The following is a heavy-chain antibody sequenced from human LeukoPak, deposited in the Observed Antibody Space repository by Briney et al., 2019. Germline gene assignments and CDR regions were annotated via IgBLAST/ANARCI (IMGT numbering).Heavy chain of an antibody. J-gene: IGHJ4*02. CDR2: ISAYNGDT. CDR1: GYSFASFG. D-gene: IGHD2-8*02. Sequence: ASVKVSCKASGYSFASFGVNWVRQAPGQGLEWMGWISAYNGDTNYAQNLQGRVTMTRDTSTSTVYMELSSLTSDDTAVYFCAREESGGYFDYWGQGTLVTVSS. V-gene: IGHV1-18*01. CDR3: AREESGGYFDY.